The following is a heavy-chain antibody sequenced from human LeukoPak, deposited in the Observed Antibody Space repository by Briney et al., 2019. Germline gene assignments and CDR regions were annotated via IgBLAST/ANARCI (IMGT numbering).Heavy chain of an antibody. D-gene: IGHD3-10*01. CDR3: AKHYGSGSYYNYFDY. J-gene: IGHJ4*02. V-gene: IGHV3-23*01. CDR1: GFTFSSYA. Sequence: GGSLRLSCAASGFTFSSYALSWVRHAPGKGLEWVSAISDSGGSTYYADSVKGRFTISRDNSKNTLFLQMNSLRAEDTAVYYCAKHYGSGSYYNYFDYWGQGTLVSVSS. CDR2: ISDSGGST.